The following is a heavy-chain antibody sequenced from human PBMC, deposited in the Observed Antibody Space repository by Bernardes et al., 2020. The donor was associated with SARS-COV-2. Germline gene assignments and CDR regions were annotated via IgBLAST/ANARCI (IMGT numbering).Heavy chain of an antibody. Sequence: GGSLRLSCAASGFTFSDYYMSWIRQAPGKGLEWVSYISSSGSTIYYADSVKGRFTISRDNAKNSLYLQMNSLRAEDTAVYYCARDMRGSGSYYYYYGMDVWGQGTTVTVSS. D-gene: IGHD3-10*01. J-gene: IGHJ6*02. CDR3: ARDMRGSGSYYYYYGMDV. CDR1: GFTFSDYY. V-gene: IGHV3-11*01. CDR2: ISSSGSTI.